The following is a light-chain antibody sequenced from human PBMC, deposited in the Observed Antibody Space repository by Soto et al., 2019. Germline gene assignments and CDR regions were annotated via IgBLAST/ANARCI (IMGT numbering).Light chain of an antibody. J-gene: IGKJ2*01. V-gene: IGKV1-5*01. Sequence: ATVSATVSARVTITCRASQSMSAGLAWYPQKPGKAPKLLIYDASNLESGVPSRFSGGGSGTDFTLTISSLQPDDSATYYCKHYASYSSPVGQGAKL. CDR3: KHYASYSSP. CDR2: DAS. CDR1: QSMSAG.